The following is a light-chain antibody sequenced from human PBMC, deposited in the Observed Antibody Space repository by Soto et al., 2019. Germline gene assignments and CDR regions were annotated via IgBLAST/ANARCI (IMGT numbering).Light chain of an antibody. Sequence: QSALTQPASVSGSPGQSITISCTGTSSDVGAYTSVSWYQQHPGKAPKLIIYEVSKRPSGVPDRFSGSKSGNTASLTVSGLQAEDEADYYCSSYAGSNNYVFGGGTKLTVL. J-gene: IGLJ1*01. CDR2: EVS. V-gene: IGLV2-8*01. CDR3: SSYAGSNNYV. CDR1: SSDVGAYTS.